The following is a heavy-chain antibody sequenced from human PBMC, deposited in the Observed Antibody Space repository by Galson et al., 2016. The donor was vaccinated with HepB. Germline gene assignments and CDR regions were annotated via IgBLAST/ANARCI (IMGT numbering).Heavy chain of an antibody. Sequence: CAISGDSVSSNSAAWNWIRQSPSRGLEWLGRTYHRSKWYNDYAVSVKSRITINPDTSKNQFSLQLNSVTPEDTAVYYCAREDYSSGWPLNWYFDLWGRGTLVSVSS. D-gene: IGHD6-19*01. J-gene: IGHJ2*01. V-gene: IGHV6-1*01. CDR1: GDSVSSNSAA. CDR3: AREDYSSGWPLNWYFDL. CDR2: TYHRSKWYN.